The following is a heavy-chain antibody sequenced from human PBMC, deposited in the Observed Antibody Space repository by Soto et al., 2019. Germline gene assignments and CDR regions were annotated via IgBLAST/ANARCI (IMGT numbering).Heavy chain of an antibody. V-gene: IGHV3-30*18. D-gene: IGHD1-1*01. CDR1: GFTLSDYG. CDR3: AKDRRDGEYNSVYDF. J-gene: IGHJ4*02. Sequence: QVQLVESGGGVVQPGRSLRLSCAASGFTLSDYGMHWVRQAPGKGREWVAMISHDGTTKYWADSEKGRFTISRDNSKNALYLQMNSLRAEDTAVYYCAKDRRDGEYNSVYDFWGQGALVTVSS. CDR2: ISHDGTTK.